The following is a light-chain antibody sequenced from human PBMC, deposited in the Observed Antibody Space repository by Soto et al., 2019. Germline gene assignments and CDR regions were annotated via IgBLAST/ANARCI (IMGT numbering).Light chain of an antibody. J-gene: IGKJ5*01. V-gene: IGKV3-11*01. CDR1: QSVSSY. CDR3: QQRSNWPLT. Sequence: DIVLTQSPATLSLSPGERATLSCRASQSVSSYLAWYQQKPGQAPRLLIYDASNRATGIPARFSGSGSGTDFTLTISSQEPEDFAVYYCQQRSNWPLTFGQGTRLEIK. CDR2: DAS.